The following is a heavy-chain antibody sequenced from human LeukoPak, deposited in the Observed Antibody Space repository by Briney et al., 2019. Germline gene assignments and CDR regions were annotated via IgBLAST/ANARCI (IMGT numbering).Heavy chain of an antibody. CDR2: ISYDGSNK. Sequence: GGSLRLSCAASGFTFSSYAMHWVRQAPGKGLEWVAVISYDGSNKYYADSVKGRFTISRDNSKNTLYLQMNSLRAEDTAVYYCARARAYDLARYYFDYWGQGTLVTVSS. D-gene: IGHD3-3*01. J-gene: IGHJ4*02. CDR3: ARARAYDLARYYFDY. V-gene: IGHV3-30-3*01. CDR1: GFTFSSYA.